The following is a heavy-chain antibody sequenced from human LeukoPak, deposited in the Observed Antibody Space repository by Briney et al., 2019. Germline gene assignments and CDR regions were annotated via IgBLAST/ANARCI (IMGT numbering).Heavy chain of an antibody. Sequence: PGGSLRLSCVVSGFTFSSYWMSWVRQAPGKGLEWVANIKQDGSEKYYVDSVKGRFTMSRDNAKNSLYLQMNSLRAEDTVVYYCARAQWELRGVGSYFEYWGQGALVTVSS. CDR1: GFTFSSYW. V-gene: IGHV3-7*01. CDR3: ARAQWELRGVGSYFEY. D-gene: IGHD1-26*01. J-gene: IGHJ4*02. CDR2: IKQDGSEK.